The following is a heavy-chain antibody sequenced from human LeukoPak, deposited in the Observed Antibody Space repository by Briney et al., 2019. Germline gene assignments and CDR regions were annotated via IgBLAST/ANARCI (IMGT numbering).Heavy chain of an antibody. J-gene: IGHJ4*02. CDR1: GFTFSTYA. V-gene: IGHV3-23*01. D-gene: IGHD5-12*01. CDR2: VRGSGSDT. CDR3: AKPSRGNSGYDSPFDS. Sequence: AGGSLRLSCAASGFTFSTYAMSWVRQAPGKGLEWVSAVRGSGSDTYYANSVKGRFTISRDNSKNTLYLQMNSLRAEDTAIYYCAKPSRGNSGYDSPFDSWGQGTLVTVSS.